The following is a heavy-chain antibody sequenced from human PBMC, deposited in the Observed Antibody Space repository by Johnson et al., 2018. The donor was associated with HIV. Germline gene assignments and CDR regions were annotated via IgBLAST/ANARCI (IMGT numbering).Heavy chain of an antibody. CDR3: ARVSMLFIAADAFDI. Sequence: QMQLVESGGGVVQPGRSLRLSCSASGFTFSDYYMSWIRQAPGKGLEWVSYISSGGSSIYYADSVKGRFTISRDNAKKSMYLQMNSLRAEDTAVYYCARVSMLFIAADAFDIWGQGTMVTVSS. J-gene: IGHJ3*02. CDR1: GFTFSDYY. D-gene: IGHD2-21*01. CDR2: ISSGGSSI. V-gene: IGHV3-11*04.